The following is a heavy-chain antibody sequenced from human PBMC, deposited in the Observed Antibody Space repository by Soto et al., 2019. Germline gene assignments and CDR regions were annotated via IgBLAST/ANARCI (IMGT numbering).Heavy chain of an antibody. CDR2: ISGSGGST. CDR1: GFTFSSYA. D-gene: IGHD3-10*01. J-gene: IGHJ6*03. CDR3: ENPLTKPPSYYPGPGYYYYYMDV. Sequence: EVQLLESGGGLVQPGGSLRLSCAASGFTFSSYAMSGVRQAPGKGLEWVSAISGSGGSTYYADSVKARFTISRDNSKNKLNLQMKRLRAEDTAVYYCENPLTKPPSYYPGPGYYYYYMDVWGKCTTVTVCS. V-gene: IGHV3-23*01.